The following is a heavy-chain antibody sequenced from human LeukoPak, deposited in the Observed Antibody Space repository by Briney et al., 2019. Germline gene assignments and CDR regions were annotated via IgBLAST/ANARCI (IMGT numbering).Heavy chain of an antibody. V-gene: IGHV4-34*01. Sequence: SETLSLTCAVYGGSFSGYYWSWLRQPPGKGLEWIGEINHSGSTNYNPSLKSRVTISVDTSKNQFSLKLSSVTAADTAVYYCARDAYYYGSGSYYHLEFDYWGQGTLVTVSS. CDR1: GGSFSGYY. J-gene: IGHJ4*02. CDR3: ARDAYYYGSGSYYHLEFDY. D-gene: IGHD3-10*01. CDR2: INHSGST.